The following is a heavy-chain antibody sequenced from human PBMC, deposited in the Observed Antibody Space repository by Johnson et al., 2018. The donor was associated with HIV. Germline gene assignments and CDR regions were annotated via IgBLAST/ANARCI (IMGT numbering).Heavy chain of an antibody. D-gene: IGHD3-16*01. CDR1: GFTFSSYA. CDR2: ISYGGNKQ. Sequence: QVQLVESGGGVVQPGRSLRLSCAASGFTFSSYAMHWVRQAPGKGLEWVAVISYGGNKQYYVDSVEGRFTISRDNSKNTLYLQMNSLRAEGTAVYYCAKGRLGVAFDIWGQGTMVTVSS. J-gene: IGHJ3*02. CDR3: AKGRLGVAFDI. V-gene: IGHV3-30-3*01.